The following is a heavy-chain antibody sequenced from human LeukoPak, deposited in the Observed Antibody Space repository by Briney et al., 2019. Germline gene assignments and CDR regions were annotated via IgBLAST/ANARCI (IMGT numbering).Heavy chain of an antibody. V-gene: IGHV3-23*01. CDR2: ISISGENT. D-gene: IGHD6-6*01. CDR1: GFTFSSYA. CDR3: ARLISTSSSRFSDY. J-gene: IGHJ4*02. Sequence: GGSLRLSCAASGFTFSSYAMSWVRQAPGKGLEWVSAISISGENTYYADSVKGRFTISRDTSRNTLYLQMHSLRAEDTAVYYCARLISTSSSRFSDYWGQGTLVTVSS.